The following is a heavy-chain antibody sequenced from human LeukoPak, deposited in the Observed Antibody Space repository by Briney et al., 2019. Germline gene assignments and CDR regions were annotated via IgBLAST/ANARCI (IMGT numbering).Heavy chain of an antibody. D-gene: IGHD3-16*01. V-gene: IGHV4-59*01. CDR2: IYYSGST. CDR1: SGSISSYY. J-gene: IGHJ3*02. CDR3: ARDQSITFGGAGDAFDI. Sequence: SETLSLTCSVSSGSISSYYWSWIRQPPGKGLEWIGYIYYSGSTNYNPSLKSRVTISVDTSKNQFSLKLSSVTAADTAVYYCARDQSITFGGAGDAFDIWGQGTMVTVSS.